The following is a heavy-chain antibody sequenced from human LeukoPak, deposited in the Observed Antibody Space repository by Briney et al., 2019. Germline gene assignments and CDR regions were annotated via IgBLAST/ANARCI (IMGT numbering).Heavy chain of an antibody. D-gene: IGHD6-6*01. V-gene: IGHV3-53*01. CDR2: IYSGGST. J-gene: IGHJ4*02. CDR3: ASLSLGHY. CDR1: GFTASNNY. Sequence: GGSLRLSCAASGFTASNNYMRWVRQAPGKGLEWVSVIYSGGSTYYADSVKGRFTISRDTSKNTLSLQMNSLRAEDTAVYYCASLSLGHYWGQGTLVTVSS.